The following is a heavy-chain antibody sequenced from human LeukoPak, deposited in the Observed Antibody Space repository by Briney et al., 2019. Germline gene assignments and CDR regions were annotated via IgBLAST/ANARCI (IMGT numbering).Heavy chain of an antibody. J-gene: IGHJ5*02. Sequence: PAETLSLTCAVYGVSFTGYSRSWIRQPPGKGLEWVGKINHSGSTNCNPSLKSRVTISVDTSKNQFSLKLSSVTAADTAVYYCARSITIFGVVQSIRRWFDPWGQGTLVTVSS. CDR3: ARSITIFGVVQSIRRWFDP. V-gene: IGHV4-34*01. D-gene: IGHD3-3*01. CDR2: INHSGST. CDR1: GVSFTGYS.